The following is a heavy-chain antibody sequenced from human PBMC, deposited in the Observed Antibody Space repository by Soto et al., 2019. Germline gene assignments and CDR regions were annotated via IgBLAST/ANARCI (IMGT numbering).Heavy chain of an antibody. CDR2: ISSSGSTI. CDR3: ARHYYYYYYGMDV. J-gene: IGHJ6*02. Sequence: VGSLRLSCAASGFTFSDYYMSWIRQAPGKGLEWVSYISSSGSTIYYADSVKGRFTISRDNAKNSLYLQMNSLRAEDTAVYYCARHYYYYYYGMDVWGQGTTVTVSS. V-gene: IGHV3-11*04. CDR1: GFTFSDYY.